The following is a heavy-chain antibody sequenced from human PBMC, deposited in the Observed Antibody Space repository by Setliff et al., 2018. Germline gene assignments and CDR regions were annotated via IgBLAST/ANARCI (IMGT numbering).Heavy chain of an antibody. CDR2: IFYSGDT. CDR1: GGSVTSHY. D-gene: IGHD6-6*01. J-gene: IGHJ4*02. Sequence: SETLSLTCAVSGGSVTSHYWSWIRQPPGKGLGWIGFIFYSGDTNSNPSLKSRVTISVDTSRDQFSLKLISMTAADTAVYYGARGRNVAARLLDSWGQGTLVTVSS. CDR3: ARGRNVAARLLDS. V-gene: IGHV4-59*02.